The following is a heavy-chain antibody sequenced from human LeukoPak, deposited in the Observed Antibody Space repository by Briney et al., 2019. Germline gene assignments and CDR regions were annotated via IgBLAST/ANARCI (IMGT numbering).Heavy chain of an antibody. D-gene: IGHD5-18*01. CDR2: ISYDGSNK. CDR1: GFTFSSYA. Sequence: GRSLRLSCAASGFTFSSYAMHWVRQAPGKGLEWVAVISYDGSNKYYADSVKGRFTISRDNSKNTLYLQMNSLRSEDTAVYYCAREPHRGYSYGGDYYYYMDVWGKGTTVTVSS. V-gene: IGHV3-30-3*01. CDR3: AREPHRGYSYGGDYYYYMDV. J-gene: IGHJ6*03.